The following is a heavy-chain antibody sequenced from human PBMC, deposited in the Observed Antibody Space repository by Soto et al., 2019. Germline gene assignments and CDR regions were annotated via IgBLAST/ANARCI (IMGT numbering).Heavy chain of an antibody. CDR2: ITGSTGTT. V-gene: IGHV3-23*01. CDR1: GFTFSNFA. J-gene: IGHJ6*03. Sequence: GGSLRLSCAASGFTFSNFAMSWVRHAPGKGLEWVSEITGSTGTTYYADSVKGRFIISRDNSKNTVHLQMNSLRAEDTAVYYCAKDTISAPYYMDVWGKGTTVTVSS. CDR3: AKDTISAPYYMDV. D-gene: IGHD2-2*01.